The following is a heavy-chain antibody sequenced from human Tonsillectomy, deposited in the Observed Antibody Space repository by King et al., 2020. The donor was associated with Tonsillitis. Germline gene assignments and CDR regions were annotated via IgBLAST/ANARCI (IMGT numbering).Heavy chain of an antibody. CDR1: GDSIGSYY. CDR3: ARSSGWFRFDY. D-gene: IGHD6-19*01. J-gene: IGHJ4*02. Sequence: QLQESGPGLVKPSETLSLTCTVSGDSIGSYYWTWIRQPPGKGLEWIGYIYYSGSTNYNSSLKSRVTISLDTSKNQFSLTLTSVTAADTAVYYCARSSGWFRFDYWGQGALVTVSS. V-gene: IGHV4-59*01. CDR2: IYYSGST.